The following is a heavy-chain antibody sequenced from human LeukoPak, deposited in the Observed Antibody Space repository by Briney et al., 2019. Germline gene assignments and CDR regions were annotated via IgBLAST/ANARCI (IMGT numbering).Heavy chain of an antibody. V-gene: IGHV4-59*01. CDR2: IDYSGST. D-gene: IGHD1-26*01. J-gene: IGHJ3*02. CDR3: ARDRRRELLHAFDI. Sequence: SETLSLTCTVSGGTISRNYWSWIRQPPGEGLEWIAYIDYSGSTNYNPSLKSRLTISMDASKNQFSLKLSSVTAADTAVYYCARDRRRELLHAFDIWGQGTMVTVSS. CDR1: GGTISRNY.